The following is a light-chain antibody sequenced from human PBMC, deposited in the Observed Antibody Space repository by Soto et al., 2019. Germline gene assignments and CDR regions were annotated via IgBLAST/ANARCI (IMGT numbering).Light chain of an antibody. CDR3: QQSFSTPRT. Sequence: DIQMTQSPSSLSASVGDRVTITCRASQTISDFLNWYQLKPGKAPKLLIYAASTLHSGVPSRFSGSGSGTDFTLTISRLQPEDFATYTCQQSFSTPRTFGQGTKVDIK. CDR1: QTISDF. J-gene: IGKJ1*01. V-gene: IGKV1-39*01. CDR2: AAS.